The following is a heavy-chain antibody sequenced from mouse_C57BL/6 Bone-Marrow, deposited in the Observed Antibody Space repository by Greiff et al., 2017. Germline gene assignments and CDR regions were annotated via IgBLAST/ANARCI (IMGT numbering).Heavy chain of an antibody. CDR1: GFTFSDYG. J-gene: IGHJ1*03. D-gene: IGHD1-1*01. CDR3: ARIGSSPYWYFDV. V-gene: IGHV5-17*01. Sequence: VKLVESGGGLVKPGGSLKLSCAASGFTFSDYGMHWVRQAPEKGLEWVAYISSGSSTIYYADTVKGRFTISRDNAKNTLFLQMTSLRSEDTAMYYCARIGSSPYWYFDVWGTGTTVTVSS. CDR2: ISSGSSTI.